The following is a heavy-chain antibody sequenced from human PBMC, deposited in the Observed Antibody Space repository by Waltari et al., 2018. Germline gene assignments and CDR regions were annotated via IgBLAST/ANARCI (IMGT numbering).Heavy chain of an antibody. D-gene: IGHD3-10*01. Sequence: QVQLQQWGAGLLKPSETLSLTCAVYGGSFSGYYWSWIRQPPGKGVEWIGEINHRGSTSSNPSLKSRVTISVDTSKNQFSLNLSSVTAADTAVYYCARRATGEWYGGDFDPWGRGTLVTVSS. CDR1: GGSFSGYY. CDR2: INHRGST. CDR3: ARRATGEWYGGDFDP. V-gene: IGHV4-34*01. J-gene: IGHJ5*02.